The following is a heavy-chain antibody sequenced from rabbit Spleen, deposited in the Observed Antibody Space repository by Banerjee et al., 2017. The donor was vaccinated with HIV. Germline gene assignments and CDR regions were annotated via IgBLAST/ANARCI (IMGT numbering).Heavy chain of an antibody. D-gene: IGHD4-1*01. CDR3: ARETSSGWGVVSFYFNL. J-gene: IGHJ4*01. CDR2: IDPVFGIT. V-gene: IGHV1S47*01. Sequence: QQQLVESGGGLVQPEESLTLTCKASGFDLSSYCDMCWVRQTPGKGLEWIGYIDPVFGITYYANWVNGRFSISRENAQNTVLLQMTSLTAADTATYFCARETSSGWGVVSFYFNLWGPGTLVTVS. CDR1: GFDLSSYCD.